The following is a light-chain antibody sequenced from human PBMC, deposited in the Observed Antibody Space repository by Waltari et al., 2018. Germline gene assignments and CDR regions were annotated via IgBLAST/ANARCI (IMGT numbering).Light chain of an antibody. CDR3: QSYDISLSGWV. CDR2: GRI. CDR1: SSNIGAAYH. Sequence: QSVLTQPPAVSGAPGRRVSIFRAGSSSNIGAAYHVNWYQQLPGTAPKLLIYGRINRPSGVPDRFSGARSDTSASLAITGLQAEDEADYYCQSYDISLSGWVFCGGTKLTVL. J-gene: IGLJ3*02. V-gene: IGLV1-40*01.